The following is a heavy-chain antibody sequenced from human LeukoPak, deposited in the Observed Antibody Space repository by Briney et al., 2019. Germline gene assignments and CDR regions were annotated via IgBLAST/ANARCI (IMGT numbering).Heavy chain of an antibody. J-gene: IGHJ5*02. Sequence: PSETLSLTCTVSGGFISSYYWSWIRQPAGKGLEWIGRIYSSGSTNYNPSFQSRVTMSVDMSKNQISLKLSSVTAADAAVYYCARGGLLKSFDPWGQGTLVTVSS. D-gene: IGHD1-26*01. CDR3: ARGGLLKSFDP. CDR2: IYSSGST. V-gene: IGHV4-4*07. CDR1: GGFISSYY.